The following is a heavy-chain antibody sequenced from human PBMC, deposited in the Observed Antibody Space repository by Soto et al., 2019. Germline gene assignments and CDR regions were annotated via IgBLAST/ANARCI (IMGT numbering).Heavy chain of an antibody. J-gene: IGHJ4*02. Sequence: SETLSLTCTASGCSISSYYLSWIRQPPGKGLEWIGDIYYSGSTNYNPSLKSRVTISVDTSKNQFSMKLSSVTAADTAVYYCAAGIALAGMGDWFEYWGQGTQVTGSS. CDR3: AAGIALAGMGDWFEY. V-gene: IGHV4-59*01. CDR1: GCSISSYY. CDR2: IYYSGST. D-gene: IGHD6-19*01.